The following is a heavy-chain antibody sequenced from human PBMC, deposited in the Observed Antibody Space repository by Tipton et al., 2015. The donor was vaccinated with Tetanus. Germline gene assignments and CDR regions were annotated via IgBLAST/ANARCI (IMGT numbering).Heavy chain of an antibody. Sequence: SLRPSCAASGFTFSDYSMNWVRQAPGKGLEWVSSISGSSNYINYADSVKGRFTISRANARNSLYLQMNSLRGDDTGVYFCARVHTPGLLGRYPLDYWGQGTLVTVSS. J-gene: IGHJ4*02. CDR2: ISGSSNYI. CDR3: ARVHTPGLLGRYPLDY. CDR1: GFTFSDYS. D-gene: IGHD3-9*01. V-gene: IGHV3-21*01.